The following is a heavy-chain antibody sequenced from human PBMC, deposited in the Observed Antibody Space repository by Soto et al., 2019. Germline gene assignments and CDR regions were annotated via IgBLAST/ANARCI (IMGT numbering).Heavy chain of an antibody. D-gene: IGHD6-25*01. CDR3: ARDVLGQRTNWFDP. V-gene: IGHV1-69*13. CDR2: IIPIFGTA. Sequence: ASVKVSCKASGGTFSSYAISWVRQAPGQGLEWMGGIIPIFGTANYAQKFQGRVTITADESTSTAYMELSSLRSEDTAVYYCARDVLGQRTNWFDPWGQGTLVTVSS. CDR1: GGTFSSYA. J-gene: IGHJ5*02.